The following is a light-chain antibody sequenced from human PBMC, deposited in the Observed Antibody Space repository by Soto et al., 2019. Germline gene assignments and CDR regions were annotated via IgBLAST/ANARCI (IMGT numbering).Light chain of an antibody. J-gene: IGLJ2*01. Sequence: QSVLTQPPSVSGAPGQRVTISCTGSSSNVGTAYGVHWYKQLPGTAPTLLIYGTRNRPSGVPDRFSGSKSGTSASLVITGLQAEDEADYYCQSYDSSLSGGVFGGGTQLTVL. CDR2: GTR. CDR1: SSNVGTAYG. V-gene: IGLV1-40*01. CDR3: QSYDSSLSGGV.